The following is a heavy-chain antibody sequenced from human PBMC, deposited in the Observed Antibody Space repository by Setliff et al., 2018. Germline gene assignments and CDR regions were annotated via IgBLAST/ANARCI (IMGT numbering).Heavy chain of an antibody. J-gene: IGHJ4*02. CDR3: AKDTGARSIDY. Sequence: GGSLRLSCAASGFSLSTYGTHWVRQAPDKGLEWLAYIHSDESSKDYADGVKGRFTISRDISKNTLYLQMSSLGAEDAAVYYCAKDTGARSIDYWGQGTLVTVSS. CDR1: GFSLSTYG. V-gene: IGHV3-30*02. D-gene: IGHD7-27*01. CDR2: IHSDESSK.